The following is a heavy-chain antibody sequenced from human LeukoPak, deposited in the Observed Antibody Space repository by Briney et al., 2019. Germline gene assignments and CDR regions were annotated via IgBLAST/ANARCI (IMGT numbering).Heavy chain of an antibody. D-gene: IGHD2-15*01. CDR2: IYYSGST. CDR3: ARYIVSYPHDAFDI. CDR1: DYSISSGYGYY. Sequence: SETLSLTCTVSDYSISSGYGYYWSWIRQPPGKGLEWIGDIYYSGSTSYNPSLKSRVTISLDTSKNQFSLKLSSVTAADTAFYYCARYIVSYPHDAFDIWGQGTMVTVSS. J-gene: IGHJ3*02. V-gene: IGHV4-61*08.